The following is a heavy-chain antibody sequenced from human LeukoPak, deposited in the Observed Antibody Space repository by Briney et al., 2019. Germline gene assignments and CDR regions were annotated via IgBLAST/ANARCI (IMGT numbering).Heavy chain of an antibody. CDR1: GASISGYY. V-gene: IGHV4-59*01. J-gene: IGHJ4*02. CDR2: IHFSGST. Sequence: SETLSLTCTVSGASISGYYWSWIRQPPGKGLECLGYIHFSGSTYYNPSLKSRVTISVDTSKNQFSLKVSSVTATDTALYYCARVLKAGNSGYYSDYWGPGTLVTVSS. CDR3: ARVLKAGNSGYYSDY. D-gene: IGHD3-10*01.